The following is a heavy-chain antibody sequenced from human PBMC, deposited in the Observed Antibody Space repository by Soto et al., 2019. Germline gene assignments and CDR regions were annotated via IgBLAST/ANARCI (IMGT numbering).Heavy chain of an antibody. Sequence: QVQLVQSGAEVKKPGASVKVSCKASGYTFTSYYMHWVRQAPGQGLEWMGIINPSGGSTSYAQKFQGRVTMTRDTSTSTVYSELSSLRSEDTAVYYCARGGMVRGVIIPFDPWVQGTLVTVSS. J-gene: IGHJ5*02. CDR2: INPSGGST. CDR3: ARGGMVRGVIIPFDP. CDR1: GYTFTSYY. D-gene: IGHD3-10*01. V-gene: IGHV1-46*01.